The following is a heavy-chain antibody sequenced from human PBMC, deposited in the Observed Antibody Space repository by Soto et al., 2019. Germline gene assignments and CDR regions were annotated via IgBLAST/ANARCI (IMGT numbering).Heavy chain of an antibody. CDR2: IYYSGST. J-gene: IGHJ4*02. CDR3: ARVGYLLEHREVIPYFDY. CDR1: GGSISSGGYY. Sequence: PSETLSLTCTVSGGSISSGGYYWSWIRQHPGKGLEWIGYIYYSGSTYYNPSLKSRVTISVDTSKNQFSLKLSSVTAADTAVYYCARVGYLLEHREVIPYFDYWGQGTLVTVSS. D-gene: IGHD1-1*01. V-gene: IGHV4-61*08.